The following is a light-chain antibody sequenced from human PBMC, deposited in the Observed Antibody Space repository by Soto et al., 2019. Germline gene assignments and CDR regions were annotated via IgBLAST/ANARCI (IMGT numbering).Light chain of an antibody. CDR1: QSISSY. V-gene: IGKV1-39*01. CDR3: QQNYSPPLS. J-gene: IGKJ4*01. Sequence: DIQMTQSPSSLSASVGDRVTITCRASQSISSYVSWFQQKAGEAPRLLMSSASSLPSGVPSRFIGSGAGTDFTLTISSLQPEDFSTYYCQQNYSPPLSFGGGTKVEI. CDR2: SAS.